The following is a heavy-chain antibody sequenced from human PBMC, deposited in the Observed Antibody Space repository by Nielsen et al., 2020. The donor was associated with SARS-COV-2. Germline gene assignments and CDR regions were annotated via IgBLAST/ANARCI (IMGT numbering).Heavy chain of an antibody. Sequence: GESLKISCAASGFTFSNAWMSWVRQAPGKGLEWVGRIKSKTDGGTTDYAAPVKGRFTISRDDSKNTLYLQMNSLKTEDTAAYYCTLPGSSSWSNWGQGTLVTVSS. CDR1: GFTFSNAW. CDR2: IKSKTDGGTT. CDR3: TLPGSSSWSN. D-gene: IGHD6-13*01. J-gene: IGHJ1*01. V-gene: IGHV3-15*01.